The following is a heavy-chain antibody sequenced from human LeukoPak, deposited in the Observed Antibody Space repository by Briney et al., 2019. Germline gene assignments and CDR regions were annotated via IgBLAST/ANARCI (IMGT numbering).Heavy chain of an antibody. J-gene: IGHJ4*02. V-gene: IGHV3-48*04. CDR3: ARDSRSYCSGGSCPEGY. CDR1: GFTFSSYS. CDR2: ISSGSSTI. Sequence: GGSLRLSCAASGFTFSSYSMNWVRQAPGKGLEWVSYISSGSSTIYYADSVKGRFTISRDNAKNSLYLQMNSLRAEDTAVYYCARDSRSYCSGGSCPEGYWGQGTLVTVSS. D-gene: IGHD2-15*01.